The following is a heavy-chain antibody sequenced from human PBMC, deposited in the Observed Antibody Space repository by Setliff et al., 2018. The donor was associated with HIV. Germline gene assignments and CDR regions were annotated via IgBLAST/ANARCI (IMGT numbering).Heavy chain of an antibody. V-gene: IGHV3-15*01. CDR1: GLLFSDAW. Sequence: SLRLSCAVSGLLFSDAWVSWVRQAPGKGLEWVGRIKNIGSGGTSDYAAPVRGRFTISRDDSKNTVYLQMDSLKIEDTAVYYCAHIGAVPVVMSSWGQGTLVTVSS. J-gene: IGHJ4*02. CDR3: AHIGAVPVVMSS. CDR2: IKNIGSGGTS. D-gene: IGHD2-2*01.